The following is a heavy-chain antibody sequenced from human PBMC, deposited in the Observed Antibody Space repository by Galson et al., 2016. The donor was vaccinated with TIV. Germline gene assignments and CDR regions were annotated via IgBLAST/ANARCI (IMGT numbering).Heavy chain of an antibody. J-gene: IGHJ4*02. V-gene: IGHV3-23*01. CDR2: LSGGATNT. Sequence: SLRLSCAASGFRFNEYEMSWVRQAPGKGLEWVSALSGGATNTYYSDSVKGRFTISRDNSQNKVFLEMDSLRVDDTAVYYCAKDRGYFEGFDHWGQGTLVTVSS. D-gene: IGHD6-25*01. CDR1: GFRFNEYE. CDR3: AKDRGYFEGFDH.